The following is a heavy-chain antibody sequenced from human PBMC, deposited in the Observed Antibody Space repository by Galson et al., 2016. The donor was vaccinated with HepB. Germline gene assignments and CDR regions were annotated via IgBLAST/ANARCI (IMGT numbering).Heavy chain of an antibody. D-gene: IGHD2-21*01. V-gene: IGHV1-69*06. J-gene: IGHJ4*02. CDR1: GGTFSNFA. Sequence: ASGGTFSNFAISWLRQAPGQGLEWMGGIIPLFGATNYAQKFQGRVTITADKSTTTVYMELSSLRSEDTAVYYCARGHIIAKPIDYWGQGTLVTVSS. CDR2: IIPLFGAT. CDR3: ARGHIIAKPIDY.